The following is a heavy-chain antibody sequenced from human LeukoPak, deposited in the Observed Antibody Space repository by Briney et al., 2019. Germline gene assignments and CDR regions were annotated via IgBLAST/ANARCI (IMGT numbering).Heavy chain of an antibody. D-gene: IGHD3-10*01. CDR3: ARGLLRGYYYYYMDV. Sequence: RPSETLSLTCAVYGGSFSGYYWSWIRQPPGKGLEWIGEINHSGSTNYNPSLKSRVTISVGTSKNQFSLKLSSVSAAGTAVYYCARGLLRGYYYYYMDVWGKGTTVTVSS. CDR2: INHSGST. CDR1: GGSFSGYY. V-gene: IGHV4-34*01. J-gene: IGHJ6*03.